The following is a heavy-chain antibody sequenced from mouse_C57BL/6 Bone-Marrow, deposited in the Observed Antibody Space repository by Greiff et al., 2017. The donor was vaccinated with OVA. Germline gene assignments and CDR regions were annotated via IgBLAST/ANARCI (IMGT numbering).Heavy chain of an antibody. V-gene: IGHV1-19*01. D-gene: IGHD4-1*02. CDR3: ERSARLQLAWFAY. CDR2: INPYNGGT. Sequence: VQLKESGPVLVKPGASVKMSCKASGYTFTDYYMNWVKQSHGKSLEWIGVINPYNGGTSYNQKFKGKATLTVDKSSSTAYMELNKLTSEDSAVYYGERSARLQLAWFAYWGQGTLVTVSA. J-gene: IGHJ3*01. CDR1: GYTFTDYY.